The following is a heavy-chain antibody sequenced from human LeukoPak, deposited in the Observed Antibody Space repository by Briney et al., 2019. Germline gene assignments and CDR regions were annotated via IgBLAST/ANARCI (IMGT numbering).Heavy chain of an antibody. V-gene: IGHV3-21*01. CDR1: GFTFSNSW. Sequence: PGGSLRLSCAASGFTFSNSWMTWVRQAPGKGLEWVSSISASGTAIYSADSVKGRFTISRDNAKNFLYLQMNSLRAEDTAVYYCARTYYDILTGYNPYFDYWGQGILVTVSS. D-gene: IGHD3-9*01. CDR3: ARTYYDILTGYNPYFDY. CDR2: ISASGTAI. J-gene: IGHJ4*02.